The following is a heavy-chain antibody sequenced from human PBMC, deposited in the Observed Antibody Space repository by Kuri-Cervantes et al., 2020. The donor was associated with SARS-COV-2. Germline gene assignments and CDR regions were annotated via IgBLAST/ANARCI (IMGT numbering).Heavy chain of an antibody. Sequence: GGSLRLSCAASGFTFSSYAMHWVRQAPGKGLEWVAVISYGGSNKYYADSVKGRFTISRDNSKNTLYLQMNSLRVEDTAVYFCAKDRFGVQEYWGQGTLVTVSS. CDR1: GFTFSSYA. CDR3: AKDRFGVQEY. D-gene: IGHD2-8*01. CDR2: ISYGGSNK. J-gene: IGHJ4*02. V-gene: IGHV3-30-3*01.